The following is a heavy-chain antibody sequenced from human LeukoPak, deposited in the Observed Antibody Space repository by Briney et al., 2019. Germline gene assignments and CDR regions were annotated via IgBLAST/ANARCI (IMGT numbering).Heavy chain of an antibody. J-gene: IGHJ5*02. V-gene: IGHV3-33*06. Sequence: GRSLRLSCAASGFTFSSYGMHWVRQAPGKGLEWLAIIWYDGSNIYYADSVKGRFTISRDNSKNTLYLQMNSLRAEDTAVYYCAKDLYDSSGGGLDPWGQGTLVTVSS. D-gene: IGHD3-22*01. CDR3: AKDLYDSSGGGLDP. CDR1: GFTFSSYG. CDR2: IWYDGSNI.